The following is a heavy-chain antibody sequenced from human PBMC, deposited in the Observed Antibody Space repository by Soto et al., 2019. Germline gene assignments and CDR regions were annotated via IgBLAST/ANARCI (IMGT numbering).Heavy chain of an antibody. D-gene: IGHD2-2*01. CDR1: GFTISGKKY. CDR2: LYDLDGS. J-gene: IGHJ4*02. V-gene: IGHV3-53*01. CDR3: VPGSSGTSGEDS. Sequence: DVQLVESGGGLIQPGESLRLYCAAFGFTISGKKYVAWVRQAPGKGLEWVSALYDLDGSFYAASVKGRFTTSSDSSKTTVYLQLNILRAEDTAVYYCVPGSSGTSGEDSWGPGALVTVSS.